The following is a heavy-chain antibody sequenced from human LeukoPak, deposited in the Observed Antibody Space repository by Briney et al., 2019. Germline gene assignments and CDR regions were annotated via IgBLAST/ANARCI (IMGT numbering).Heavy chain of an antibody. CDR1: GFTFSSYA. V-gene: IGHV3-30-3*01. D-gene: IGHD6-19*01. CDR3: ARAGIAVAGHDY. Sequence: GGSLRLSCAASGFTFSSYAMHWVRQAPGEGLEWVAVISYDGSNKYYADSVKGRFTISRDNSKNTLYLQMNGLRAEDTAVYYCARAGIAVAGHDYWGQGTLVTVSS. CDR2: ISYDGSNK. J-gene: IGHJ4*02.